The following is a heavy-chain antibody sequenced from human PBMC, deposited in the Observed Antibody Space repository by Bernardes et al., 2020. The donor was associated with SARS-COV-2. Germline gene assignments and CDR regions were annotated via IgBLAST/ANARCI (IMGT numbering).Heavy chain of an antibody. V-gene: IGHV4-59*01. Sequence: SETLSLTCTVSGGSISGYYWRCVRLPPGKGLEWIVYLSYDGVSNYSPSLESRVTISIDTSQNQFSLKLSSVTAADTAVYYCARGAGIPQVLDFWARGTLVTVSS. CDR1: GGSISGYY. J-gene: IGHJ4*02. CDR2: LSYDGVS. CDR3: ARGAGIPQVLDF.